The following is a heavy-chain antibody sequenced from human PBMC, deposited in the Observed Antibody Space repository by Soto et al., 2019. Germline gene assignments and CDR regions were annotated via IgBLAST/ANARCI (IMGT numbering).Heavy chain of an antibody. CDR1: GFTFSSYG. V-gene: IGHV3-33*01. J-gene: IGHJ4*02. CDR2: IWYDGSNK. D-gene: IGHD7-27*01. CDR3: AREPTALGFDY. Sequence: QVQLVESGGGVVQPGRSLRLSCAASGFTFSSYGMHWVRQAPGKGLEWVAVIWYDGSNKYYADSVKGRFTISRDNSKNTLYLQMNSLRAEDTAVYYCAREPTALGFDYWGQGTLVTVSS.